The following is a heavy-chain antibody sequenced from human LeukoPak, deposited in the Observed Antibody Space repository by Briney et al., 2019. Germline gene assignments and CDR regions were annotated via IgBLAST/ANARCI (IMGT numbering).Heavy chain of an antibody. CDR3: ARLGQGTMDSSWYGYYNWFDP. D-gene: IGHD6-13*01. J-gene: IGHJ5*02. V-gene: IGHV5-51*01. Sequence: GESLKISCKGSGYSFTSYWIGWVRQMPGKGLEWMGIIYPGDSDTRYSPSFQGQVTISADKSISTAYLQWSSLKASDTAMYYCARLGQGTMDSSWYGYYNWFDPWGQGTLVTVSS. CDR1: GYSFTSYW. CDR2: IYPGDSDT.